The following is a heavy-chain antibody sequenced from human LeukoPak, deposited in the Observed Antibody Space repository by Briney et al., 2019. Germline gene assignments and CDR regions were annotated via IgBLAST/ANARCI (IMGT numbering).Heavy chain of an antibody. J-gene: IGHJ4*02. V-gene: IGHV4-59*01. Sequence: SETLSLTCTVSGGSISRYYWSWLRQPPGKGLEWIGYIYYSGSTNYNPSLKSRVTISVDTSKNQFSLKLSSVTAADTAVYYCARAATYYYDSSGYYPLPYYFDYWGQGTLVTVSS. D-gene: IGHD3-22*01. CDR1: GGSISRYY. CDR3: ARAATYYYDSSGYYPLPYYFDY. CDR2: IYYSGST.